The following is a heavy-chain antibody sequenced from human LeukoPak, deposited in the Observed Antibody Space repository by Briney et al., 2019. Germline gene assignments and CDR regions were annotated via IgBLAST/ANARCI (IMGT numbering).Heavy chain of an antibody. D-gene: IGHD5-12*01. CDR2: IYTSGST. CDR1: GGSISSGSYY. J-gene: IGHJ4*02. Sequence: SQTLSLTCTVSGGSISSGSYYWSWIRQPAGKGLEWIGRIYTSGSTNYNPSLKSRVTISVDTSKNQFSLKLSSVTAADTAVYYCARGYSGYAPFDYWGQGTLVTVSS. CDR3: ARGYSGYAPFDY. V-gene: IGHV4-61*02.